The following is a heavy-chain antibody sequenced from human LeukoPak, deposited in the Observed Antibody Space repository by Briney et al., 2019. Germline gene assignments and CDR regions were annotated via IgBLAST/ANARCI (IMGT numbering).Heavy chain of an antibody. CDR2: ISAYNGNT. V-gene: IGHV1-18*04. CDR1: GYTFTGYY. J-gene: IGHJ5*02. CDR3: ARDVRGRDNWFDP. Sequence: ASVKVSCKASGYTFTGYYMHWVRQAPGQGLEWMGWISAYNGNTNYAQKFQGRVTITADESTSTAYMELSSLRSEDTAVYYCARDVRGRDNWFDPWGQGTLVTVSS.